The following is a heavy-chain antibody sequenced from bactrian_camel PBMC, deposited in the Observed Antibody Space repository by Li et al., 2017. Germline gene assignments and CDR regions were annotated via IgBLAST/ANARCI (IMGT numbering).Heavy chain of an antibody. Sequence: VQLVESGGGSVQAGGSLRLSCAASGLTYSTMSMAWFRQAPGNEREGVALIWTGDHSTYYLDSVKGRFTISLDVAKNTLYLQMNNLEPEDTATYYCAAGASLLVGGLCYTDYRIYGQGTQVTVS. J-gene: IGHJ4*01. V-gene: IGHV3S31*01. D-gene: IGHD2*01. CDR2: IWTGDHST. CDR1: GLTYSTMS.